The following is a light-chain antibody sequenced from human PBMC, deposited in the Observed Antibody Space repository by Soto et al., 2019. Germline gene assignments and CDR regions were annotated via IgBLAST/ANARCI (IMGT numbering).Light chain of an antibody. CDR2: GES. CDR1: QSVGTH. CDR3: QQYDKWPLT. Sequence: EVVMTQSPATLSVSPGESATLSCRASQSVGTHLAWYQQKPGQAPRLLIYGESTRATGIPARFSGSGSETEFTLTISSLQSEDSAVYYCQQYDKWPLTFGGGTKVEIK. V-gene: IGKV3D-15*01. J-gene: IGKJ4*01.